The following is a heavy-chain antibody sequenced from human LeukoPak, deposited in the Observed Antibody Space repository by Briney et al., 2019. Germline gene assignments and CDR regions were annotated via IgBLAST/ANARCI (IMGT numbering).Heavy chain of an antibody. V-gene: IGHV1-69*13. D-gene: IGHD5-18*01. CDR3: ARDPRYSYGQPFDY. Sequence: SVKVSCKASGYTFTNYGISWVRQAPGQGLEWMGGIIPIFGTANYAQKFQGRVTITADESTSTAYMELSSLRSEDTAVYYCARDPRYSYGQPFDYWGQGTLVTVSS. CDR1: GYTFTNYG. J-gene: IGHJ4*02. CDR2: IIPIFGTA.